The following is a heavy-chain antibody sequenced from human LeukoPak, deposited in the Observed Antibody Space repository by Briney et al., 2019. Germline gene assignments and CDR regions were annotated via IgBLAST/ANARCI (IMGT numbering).Heavy chain of an antibody. Sequence: GGSLRLSCAASGFTFSSYGMHWVRQAPGKGLEWVAVIWYDGSNKYYADSVKGRFTISRDNSKNTPYLQMNSLRAEDTAVYYCARDAGYCSGGSCYPGQFDYWGQGTLVTVSS. CDR2: IWYDGSNK. J-gene: IGHJ4*02. V-gene: IGHV3-33*08. CDR1: GFTFSSYG. D-gene: IGHD2-15*01. CDR3: ARDAGYCSGGSCYPGQFDY.